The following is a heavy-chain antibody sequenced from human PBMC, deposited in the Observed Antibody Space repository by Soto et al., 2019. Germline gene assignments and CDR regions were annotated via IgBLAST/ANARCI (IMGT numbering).Heavy chain of an antibody. CDR2: IYNDGSRT. D-gene: IGHD1-1*01. CDR1: GFAFSSYW. Sequence: VGSVRLSCAASGFAFSSYWMHWVRQIPGKGPVWVSRIYNDGSRTAYADFVKGRFTISRDNAKNTLYLQMSSLTVEDTAVYYCARDLSGETTPYFDLWGQGVLVTVSS. V-gene: IGHV3-74*01. J-gene: IGHJ4*02. CDR3: ARDLSGETTPYFDL.